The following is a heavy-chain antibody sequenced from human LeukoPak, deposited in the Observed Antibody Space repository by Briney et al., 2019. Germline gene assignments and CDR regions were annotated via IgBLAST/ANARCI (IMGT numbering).Heavy chain of an antibody. J-gene: IGHJ4*02. CDR2: IIPIFGTA. CDR3: ARDYYDSSGYLTGFDY. D-gene: IGHD3-22*01. CDR1: GGTFSSYA. Sequence: ASVKVSCKASGGTFSSYAISWVRQAPGQGLEWMGGIIPIFGTANYAQRFQGRVTITADESTSTAYMELSSLRSEDTAVYYCARDYYDSSGYLTGFDYWGQGTLVTVSS. V-gene: IGHV1-69*13.